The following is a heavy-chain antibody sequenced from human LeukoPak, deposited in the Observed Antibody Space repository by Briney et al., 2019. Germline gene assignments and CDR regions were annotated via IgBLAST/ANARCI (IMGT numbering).Heavy chain of an antibody. D-gene: IGHD2-21*01. CDR2: IYYSGST. V-gene: IGHV4-39*01. CDR1: AGSISSSSYY. CDR3: ASYCGGDCYTPADY. J-gene: IGHJ4*02. Sequence: SETLSLTCTVSAGSISSSSYYWGWIRQPPGKGLEWIGSIYYSGSTYYNPSLKNRVTISVDTSKNQFSLKLSSVTAADTAVYYCASYCGGDCYTPADYWGQGTLVTVSS.